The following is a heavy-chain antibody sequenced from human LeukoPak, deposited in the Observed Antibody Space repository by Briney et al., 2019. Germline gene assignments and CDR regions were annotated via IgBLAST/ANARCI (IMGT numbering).Heavy chain of an antibody. J-gene: IGHJ4*02. V-gene: IGHV3-53*01. CDR2: IYSGGST. Sequence: GGSLRLSCAASGFTVSSNYMSWVRQAPGKGLEWVSVIYSGGSTYYADSVEGRFTISRDNAKNTLYLQMNSLRAEDTAVYYCASSSSWDRRFNYWGQGTLVTVSS. D-gene: IGHD6-13*01. CDR3: ASSSSWDRRFNY. CDR1: GFTVSSNY.